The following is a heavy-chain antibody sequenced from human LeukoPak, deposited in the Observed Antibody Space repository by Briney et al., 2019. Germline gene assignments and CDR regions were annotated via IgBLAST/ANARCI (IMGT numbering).Heavy chain of an antibody. V-gene: IGHV4-4*07. D-gene: IGHD6-13*01. CDR3: ASSSWSRSYYYYYMDV. Sequence: SETLSLTCTVSGGSTSSYYWSWIRQPAGKGLEWIGRIYTSGSTNYNPSLKSRVTMSVDTSKNQFSLKLSSVTAADTAVYYCASSSWSRSYYYYYMDVWGNGTTVTVFS. CDR1: GGSTSSYY. J-gene: IGHJ6*03. CDR2: IYTSGST.